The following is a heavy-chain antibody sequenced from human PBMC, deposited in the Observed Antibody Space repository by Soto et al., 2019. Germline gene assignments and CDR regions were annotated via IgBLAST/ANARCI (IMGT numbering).Heavy chain of an antibody. CDR1: GYSFTSYW. D-gene: IGHD6-19*01. Sequence: PGESLKISCKGSGYSFTSYWIGWVRQTPGKGLEWMGIIYPGDSDTRYSPSFQGQVTISADKSISTAYLQWSSLKASDTAMYYCARPREAGKNYYGVDVWGQGTTVTVSS. CDR2: IYPGDSDT. CDR3: ARPREAGKNYYGVDV. V-gene: IGHV5-51*01. J-gene: IGHJ6*02.